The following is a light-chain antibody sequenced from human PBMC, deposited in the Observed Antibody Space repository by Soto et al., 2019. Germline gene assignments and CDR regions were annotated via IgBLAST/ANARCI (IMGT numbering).Light chain of an antibody. J-gene: IGLJ3*02. V-gene: IGLV1-40*01. Sequence: QSVLTQPPSVSGAPGQRVTISCTGSSSNIGAGYDEHWYQQLPGTAPKLLIYGNSNRPSGVPDRFSGSKSGTSASLAITGLQAEDEADYYCQSYDSSLSVPWVFGGGTKLTVL. CDR1: SSNIGAGYD. CDR3: QSYDSSLSVPWV. CDR2: GNS.